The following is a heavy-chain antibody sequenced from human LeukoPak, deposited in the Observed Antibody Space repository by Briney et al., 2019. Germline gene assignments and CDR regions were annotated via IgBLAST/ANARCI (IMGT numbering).Heavy chain of an antibody. D-gene: IGHD4-11*01. CDR3: ASSPNDYSNY. CDR2: INHSGST. Sequence: SETLSLTCAVYGGSFSGYYWSWIRQPPGKGLEWIGEINHSGSTNYNPSLKSRVTISVDTSKNRFSLKLSSVTAADTAVYYCASSPNDYSNYWGQGTLVTVSS. CDR1: GGSFSGYY. V-gene: IGHV4-34*01. J-gene: IGHJ4*02.